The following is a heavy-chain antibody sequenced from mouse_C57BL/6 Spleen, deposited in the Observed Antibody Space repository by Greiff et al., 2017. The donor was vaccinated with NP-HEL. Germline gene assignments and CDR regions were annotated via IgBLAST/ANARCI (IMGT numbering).Heavy chain of an antibody. D-gene: IGHD3-1*01. CDR2: INPYNGGT. CDR1: GYTFTDYY. J-gene: IGHJ2*01. CDR3: ARGATGYYFDY. V-gene: IGHV1-19*01. Sequence: VQLKQSGPVLVKPGASVKMSCKASGYTFTDYYMNWVKQSHGKSLEWIGVINPYNGGTSYNQKFKGKATLTVDKSSSTAYMELNSLTSEDSAVYYCARGATGYYFDYWGQGTTLTVSS.